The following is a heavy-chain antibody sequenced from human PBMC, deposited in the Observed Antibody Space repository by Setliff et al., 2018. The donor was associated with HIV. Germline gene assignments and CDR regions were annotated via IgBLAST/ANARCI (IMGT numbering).Heavy chain of an antibody. J-gene: IGHJ4*02. CDR3: ARAERVRQLVPGDY. D-gene: IGHD6-6*01. V-gene: IGHV1-69*13. Sequence: SVKVSCKTSGGTVIGGTVMSYSISWVRQAPGQGLEWMGGITPISGTANYAQKFQGRVTIAADEFTSTAYMELSSLRSEDTAVYYCARAERVRQLVPGDYWGQGTLVTVSS. CDR1: GGTVIGGTVMSYS. CDR2: ITPISGTA.